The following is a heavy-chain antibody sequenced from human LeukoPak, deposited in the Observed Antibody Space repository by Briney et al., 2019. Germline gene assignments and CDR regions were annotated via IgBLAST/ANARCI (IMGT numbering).Heavy chain of an antibody. Sequence: ASVKVSCKASGGTFSSYAISWVRQAPGQGLEWMGRIIPILGIANYAQKFQGRVTITADKSTSTAYMELSSLRSEDTAVYYCAREPLGSSGYPQPFDYWGQGTLVTVSS. CDR2: IIPILGIA. CDR1: GGTFSSYA. CDR3: AREPLGSSGYPQPFDY. V-gene: IGHV1-69*04. D-gene: IGHD3-22*01. J-gene: IGHJ4*02.